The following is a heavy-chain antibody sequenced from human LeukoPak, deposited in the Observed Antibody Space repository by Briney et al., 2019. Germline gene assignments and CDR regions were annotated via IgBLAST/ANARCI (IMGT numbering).Heavy chain of an antibody. Sequence: GGSLRLSCAASGFTFSDYYMSWIRQAPGKGLEWVSYISSSSSTIYYADSVKGRFTISRDNAKNSLYLQMNSLRAEDTAVYYCAIIMITSRARPPDDYWGQGTLVTVSS. D-gene: IGHD3-16*01. CDR2: ISSSSSTI. CDR1: GFTFSDYY. J-gene: IGHJ4*02. CDR3: AIIMITSRARPPDDY. V-gene: IGHV3-11*04.